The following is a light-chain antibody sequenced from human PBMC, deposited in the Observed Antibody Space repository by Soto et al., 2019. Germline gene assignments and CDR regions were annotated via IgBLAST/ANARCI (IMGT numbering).Light chain of an antibody. V-gene: IGLV2-14*01. CDR1: SSDVGGYNY. CDR3: CSYTSSSTPYV. CDR2: DVT. Sequence: QSVLTQPASVSGSPGQSITISCTGTSSDVGGYNYVSWYQQHPGKAPKLIIYDVTDRPSGVSNRFSGSKSGNTASLTISGLQAEDEADYFCCSYTSSSTPYVFGTGTKVTVL. J-gene: IGLJ1*01.